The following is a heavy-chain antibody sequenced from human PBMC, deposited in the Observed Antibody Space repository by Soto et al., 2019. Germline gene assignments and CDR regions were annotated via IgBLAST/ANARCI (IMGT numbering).Heavy chain of an antibody. J-gene: IGHJ4*02. CDR3: AGGVTSTLRGRRLDY. D-gene: IGHD2-21*02. CDR1: NGSISTHY. Sequence: TLSLTCTVSNGSISTHYWSWIRQPPGRSLEWIGHIYYSGNTNYNPSLKSRVTMSVDTSKNQFSLKMNSVSAADTAVYYCAGGVTSTLRGRRLDYWGQGTLVTVSS. V-gene: IGHV4-59*11. CDR2: IYYSGNT.